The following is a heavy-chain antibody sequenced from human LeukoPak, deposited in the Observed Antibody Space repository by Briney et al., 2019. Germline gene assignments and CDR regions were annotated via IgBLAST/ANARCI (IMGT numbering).Heavy chain of an antibody. CDR3: ARGGRKYDSSGSFDY. J-gene: IGHJ4*02. D-gene: IGHD3-22*01. CDR2: INPNSGGT. CDR1: GYTFTGYY. V-gene: IGHV1-2*02. Sequence: ASVKVSCKASGYTFTGYYMHWVRQAPGQGLEWMGWINPNSGGTNYAQKFQGRVTMTRDTSISTAYMELSRLRSDDTAVYYCARGGRKYDSSGSFDYWGQGTLVTVSS.